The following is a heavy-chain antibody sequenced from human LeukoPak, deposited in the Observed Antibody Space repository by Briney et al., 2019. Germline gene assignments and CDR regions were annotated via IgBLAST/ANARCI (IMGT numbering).Heavy chain of an antibody. Sequence: GGSLRLSCAASGFSFSDYAMSWVRQAPGKGLEWVTVISYDGSNKYYADSVKGRFTISRDNSKNTLYLQMNSLRAEDTAVYYCVKVFFMDYWGQGTLVTVSS. CDR3: VKVFFMDY. J-gene: IGHJ4*02. V-gene: IGHV3-30*18. CDR2: ISYDGSNK. D-gene: IGHD2-8*01. CDR1: GFSFSDYA.